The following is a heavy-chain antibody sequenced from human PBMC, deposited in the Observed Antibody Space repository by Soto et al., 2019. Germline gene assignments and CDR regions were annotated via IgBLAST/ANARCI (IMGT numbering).Heavy chain of an antibody. D-gene: IGHD2-2*01. J-gene: IGHJ6*02. CDR2: ISWNSGSI. V-gene: IGHV3-9*01. CDR3: AKWGYCSSTSCLYGYYGMDV. Sequence: EVQLVESGGSLIQPGRSLRLSCAASGFTFDDYAMHWVRQAPGKGLEWVSGISWNSGSIGYADSVKGRFTISRDNAKNSLYLQMNSLRAEDTALYYCAKWGYCSSTSCLYGYYGMDVWGQGTTVTVSS. CDR1: GFTFDDYA.